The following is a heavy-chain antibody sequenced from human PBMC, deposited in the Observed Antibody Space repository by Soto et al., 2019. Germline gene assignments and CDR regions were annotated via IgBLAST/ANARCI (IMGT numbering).Heavy chain of an antibody. D-gene: IGHD1-26*01. V-gene: IGHV6-1*01. CDR2: TYYRSKWYY. J-gene: IGHJ4*02. Sequence: QVQVQPSGPGLVKPSQTLSLTCVISGDSVSSNIDAWNWIRQSPSRGLEWLGRTYYRSKWYYDYADSVKTRITIEPDTSKNQFSLQLKSVTPDDTAVYYCANGWALRGWVQGILVTVSS. CDR3: ANGWALRG. CDR1: GDSVSSNIDA.